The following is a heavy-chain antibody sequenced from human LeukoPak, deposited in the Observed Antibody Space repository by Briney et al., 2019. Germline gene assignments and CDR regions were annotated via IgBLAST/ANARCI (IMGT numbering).Heavy chain of an antibody. CDR1: GFTFSDYY. Sequence: AGGSLRLSCAASGFTFSDYYMTWVPQAPGKGLEWVSSISSSSSYIYYADSVKGRFTISRDNAKNSLYLQMNSLRAEDTAVYYCARPSGSYYYDAFDIWGQGTMVTVSS. CDR3: ARPSGSYYYDAFDI. CDR2: ISSSSSYI. J-gene: IGHJ3*02. D-gene: IGHD3-10*01. V-gene: IGHV3-21*01.